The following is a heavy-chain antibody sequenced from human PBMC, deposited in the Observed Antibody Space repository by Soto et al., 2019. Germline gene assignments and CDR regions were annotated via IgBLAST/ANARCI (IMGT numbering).Heavy chain of an antibody. Sequence: KTSETLSLTCNVSGGSFSSDHWGWIRQPPGKGLEWIGKINNSGITNYNPSLKSRATISVDTSKNQLSLKLTSVTAADTAVYYCARDRPWDCSSSNYCYYYGLDVWGQGTTVTVSS. D-gene: IGHD2-2*01. J-gene: IGHJ6*02. V-gene: IGHV4-59*01. CDR1: GGSFSSDH. CDR2: INNSGIT. CDR3: ARDRPWDCSSSNYCYYYGLDV.